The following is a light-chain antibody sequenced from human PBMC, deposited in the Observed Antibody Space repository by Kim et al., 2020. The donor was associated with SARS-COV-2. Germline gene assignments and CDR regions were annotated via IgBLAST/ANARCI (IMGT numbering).Light chain of an antibody. CDR2: GKN. V-gene: IGLV3-19*01. CDR1: SLRSYY. Sequence: ALGQTVRITCQGDSLRSYYARWYQQKPGQAPVVVIYGKNDRPSGIPDPFSGSTSRGTASLTITGAQAEDEADYYCNSRDSSGDHLVFGGGTQLTVL. CDR3: NSRDSSGDHLV. J-gene: IGLJ3*02.